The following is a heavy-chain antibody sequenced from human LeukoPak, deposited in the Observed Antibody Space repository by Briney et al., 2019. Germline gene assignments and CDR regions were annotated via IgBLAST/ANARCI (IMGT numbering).Heavy chain of an antibody. CDR2: INHSGST. CDR1: GGSFSGYY. CDR3: ARRQLRYFDY. J-gene: IGHJ4*02. V-gene: IGHV4-34*01. D-gene: IGHD2-2*01. Sequence: SVTLSLTCAVYGGSFSGYYWSWIRQPPGKGLEWIGEINHSGSTNYNPSLKSRVTISVDTSKNQFSLKLSSVTAADTAVYYCARRQLRYFDYWGQGTLVTVSS.